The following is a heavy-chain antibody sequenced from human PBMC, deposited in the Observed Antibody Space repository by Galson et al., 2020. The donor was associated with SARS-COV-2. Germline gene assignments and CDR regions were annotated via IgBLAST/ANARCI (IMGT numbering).Heavy chain of an antibody. D-gene: IGHD3-10*01. CDR1: GGSISSSSYY. CDR3: ARRADYYGSGSFDY. Sequence: SETLSLTCTVSGGSISSSSYYWGWIRQHPGKGLEWIGSIYYSGSTYYNPSLKSRVTISVDTSKNQFSLKLSAVTAADTAVYYCARRADYYGSGSFDYWGQGTLVTVSA. V-gene: IGHV4-39*01. J-gene: IGHJ4*02. CDR2: IYYSGST.